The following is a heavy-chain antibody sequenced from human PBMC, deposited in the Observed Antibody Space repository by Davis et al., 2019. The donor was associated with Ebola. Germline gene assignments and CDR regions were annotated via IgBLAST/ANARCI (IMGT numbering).Heavy chain of an antibody. V-gene: IGHV3-7*01. J-gene: IGHJ4*02. Sequence: GESLKISCAASGFTFSSYWMSWVRQAPGKGLEWVANIKQDGSEKYYVDSVKGRFTISRDNAKNSLYLQMNSLRAEDTDVYYCARVRPPIDYWGQGTLVTVSS. CDR1: GFTFSSYW. CDR3: ARVRPPIDY. CDR2: IKQDGSEK.